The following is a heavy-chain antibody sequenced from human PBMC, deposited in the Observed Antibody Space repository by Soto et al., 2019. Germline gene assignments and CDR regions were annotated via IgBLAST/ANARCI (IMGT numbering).Heavy chain of an antibody. D-gene: IGHD2-8*02. V-gene: IGHV6-1*01. CDR1: GDSVSSNSAA. Sequence: SQTLSLTCAISGDSVSSNSAAWNWIRQSPSRGLEWLGRTYYRSKWYNDYAVSVKSRITINPDTSKDQFSLQLNSVTPEDTAVYYCARGPARSSGQLVDFYYYYGMDVWGQGTTVTVSS. CDR3: ARGPARSSGQLVDFYYYYGMDV. CDR2: TYYRSKWYN. J-gene: IGHJ6*02.